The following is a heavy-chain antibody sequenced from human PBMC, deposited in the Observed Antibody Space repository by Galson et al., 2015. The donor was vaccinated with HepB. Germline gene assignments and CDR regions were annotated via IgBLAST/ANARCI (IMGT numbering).Heavy chain of an antibody. CDR2: ISAGGDIT. V-gene: IGHV3-23*01. CDR3: ARMSGRFASRFDY. CDR1: GFTFSSSA. J-gene: IGHJ4*02. D-gene: IGHD3-3*01. Sequence: SLRLSCAASGFTFSSSALSWVRQPPGEGLEWVSTISAGGDITYYADSVKGRFTISRDNSKNTLYLQMNSLRAEDTALYYCARMSGRFASRFDYWGQGTLVTVSS.